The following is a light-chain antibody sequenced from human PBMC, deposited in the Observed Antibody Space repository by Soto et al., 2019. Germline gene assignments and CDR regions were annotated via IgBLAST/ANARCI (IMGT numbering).Light chain of an antibody. Sequence: PGERATLSCRASESISSSYSAWYQQKPGQAPRLLIYGASSGATGIPDRFSGSGSGTDFTLTISRLEPEDFAVYYCQQYGSSLPVTFGGGTKVEIK. V-gene: IGKV3-20*01. CDR1: ESISSSY. J-gene: IGKJ4*01. CDR2: GAS. CDR3: QQYGSSLPVT.